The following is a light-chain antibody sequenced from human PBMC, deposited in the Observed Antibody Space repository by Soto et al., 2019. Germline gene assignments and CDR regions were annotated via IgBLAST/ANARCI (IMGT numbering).Light chain of an antibody. CDR1: QSISSW. Sequence: DIQMTQSPSTLSASVGDRVTITCRASQSISSWLAWYQQKPGKAPKLLIYKASSLESGVPSRFSGSGSVTEFTLTISSLQPDDFATYYCQQYNSYPSCGGGTKVEIK. CDR3: QQYNSYPS. CDR2: KAS. V-gene: IGKV1-5*03. J-gene: IGKJ4*02.